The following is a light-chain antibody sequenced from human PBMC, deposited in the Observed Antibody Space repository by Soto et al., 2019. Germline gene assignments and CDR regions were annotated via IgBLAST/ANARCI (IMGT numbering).Light chain of an antibody. Sequence: QAVLTQPPSASGTPGQRVTISCSGSTSNIGTNYVYWYQRLPGTAPKLLMYSNNQRPSGVPDRFSGSRSGTSASLAISGLQSEDEAVYYCTAWDDSLSGRVFGGGTKLTVL. J-gene: IGLJ2*01. CDR1: TSNIGTNY. V-gene: IGLV1-47*02. CDR3: TAWDDSLSGRV. CDR2: SNN.